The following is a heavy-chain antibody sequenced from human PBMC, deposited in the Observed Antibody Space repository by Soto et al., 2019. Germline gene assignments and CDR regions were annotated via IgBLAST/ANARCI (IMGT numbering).Heavy chain of an antibody. D-gene: IGHD6-13*01. Sequence: SETLSLTCAVSGGSISSGGYSFSWIRQPAGKGLEWIGYIYHSWSTYYNPSLKSRVTISVDRSKNQFSLKLSAVTAADTAVYYCARASSSWPTYYYHGMDVWAQGTTVS. J-gene: IGHJ6*02. V-gene: IGHV4-30-2*01. CDR2: IYHSWST. CDR3: ARASSSWPTYYYHGMDV. CDR1: GGSISSGGYS.